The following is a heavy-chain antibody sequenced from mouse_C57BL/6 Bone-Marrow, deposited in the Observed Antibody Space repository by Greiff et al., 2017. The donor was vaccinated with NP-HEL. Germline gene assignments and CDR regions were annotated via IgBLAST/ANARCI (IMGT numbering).Heavy chain of an antibody. D-gene: IGHD1-1*01. J-gene: IGHJ3*01. V-gene: IGHV1-75*01. CDR2: IFPGSGST. CDR1: GYTFTDYY. CDR3: ARSNYYGSSYPWFAY. Sequence: QVQLKQSGPELVKPGASVKISCKASGYTFTDYYINWVKQRPGQGLEWIGWIFPGSGSTYYNEKFEGKATLTVDKSSSTAYMLLSSLTSEDAAVYFCARSNYYGSSYPWFAYWGQGTLVTVSA.